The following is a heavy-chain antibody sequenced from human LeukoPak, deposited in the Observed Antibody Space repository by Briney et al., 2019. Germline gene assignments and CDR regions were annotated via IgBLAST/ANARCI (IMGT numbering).Heavy chain of an antibody. V-gene: IGHV1-18*01. CDR2: ISAYNGNT. J-gene: IGHJ6*03. CDR1: GYTFTSYG. CDR3: ARARYDSVWGYYSYMDV. Sequence: ASVKVSCKASGYTFTSYGISWVRQAPGQGLEWMGWISAYNGNTNYAQKLQGRVTMTTDTSTSTADMELRSLRSDDTAVYYCARARYDSVWGYYSYMDVWGKGTPVTVSS. D-gene: IGHD3-16*01.